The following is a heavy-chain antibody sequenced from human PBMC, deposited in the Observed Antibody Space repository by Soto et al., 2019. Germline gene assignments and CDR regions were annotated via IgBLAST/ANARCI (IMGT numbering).Heavy chain of an antibody. Sequence: SSVNVSCKASGYTFTSYGISWVRQAPGQGLEWMGWISAYNGNTNYAQKLQGRVTMTTDTSTSTAYMELRSLRSDDTAVYYCARYQGYYYYYYYMDVWGKGTTVTVSS. J-gene: IGHJ6*03. CDR1: GYTFTSYG. CDR3: ARYQGYYYYYYYMDV. V-gene: IGHV1-18*01. CDR2: ISAYNGNT.